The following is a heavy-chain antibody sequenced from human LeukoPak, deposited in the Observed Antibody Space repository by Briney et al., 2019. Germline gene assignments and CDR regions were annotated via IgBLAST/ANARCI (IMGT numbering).Heavy chain of an antibody. Sequence: ASVKVSCKASGYTFTSYGISWVRQAPGQGLEWMGWISAYNGNTNYAQKLQGRVTMTTDTSTSTAYMELGSLRSDDTAVYYCARAAVLLWFGEVYYMDVWGEGTTVTVSS. CDR1: GYTFTSYG. J-gene: IGHJ6*03. CDR2: ISAYNGNT. V-gene: IGHV1-18*01. D-gene: IGHD3-10*01. CDR3: ARAAVLLWFGEVYYMDV.